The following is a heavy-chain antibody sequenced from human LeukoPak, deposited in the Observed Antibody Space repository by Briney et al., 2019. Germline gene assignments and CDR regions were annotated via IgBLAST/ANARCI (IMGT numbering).Heavy chain of an antibody. Sequence: PSETLSLTCAVYGGSFSGYYWSWIRQPPGKGLEWIGEINHSGSTNYNPSLKSRVTISVDTSKNQFSLKLSSVTAADTAVYYCARDGTWEYDSSGYYPNWGQGTLVTVSS. CDR3: ARDGTWEYDSSGYYPN. D-gene: IGHD3-22*01. CDR2: INHSGST. CDR1: GGSFSGYY. J-gene: IGHJ4*02. V-gene: IGHV4-34*01.